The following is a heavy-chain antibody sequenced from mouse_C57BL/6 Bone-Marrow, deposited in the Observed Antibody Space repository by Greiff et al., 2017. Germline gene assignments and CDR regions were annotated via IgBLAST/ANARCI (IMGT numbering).Heavy chain of an antibody. CDR2: INYDGSST. CDR1: GFTFSDYY. V-gene: IGHV5-16*01. D-gene: IGHD1-1*02. J-gene: IGHJ1*03. CDR3: ARCGKGWYFDV. Sequence: EVQVVESEGGLVQPGRSMKLSCTASGFTFSDYYMAWVRQVPEKGLEWVANINYDGSSTYYLDSLKSRFIISRDNAKNILYLQMSSLKSEDTATYYCARCGKGWYFDVWGTGTTVTVSS.